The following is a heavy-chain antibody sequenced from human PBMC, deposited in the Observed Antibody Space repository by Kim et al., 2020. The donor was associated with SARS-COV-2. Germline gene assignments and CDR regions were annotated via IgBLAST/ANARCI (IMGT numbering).Heavy chain of an antibody. CDR1: GYSFTNHW. Sequence: GESLKISCKGSGYSFTNHWIGWVRQMPGKGLEWMGIIYPGDSDIRYSPSLQGQVTISADKSINTAYLQWSSLKVSDTAMYYCARLTGTGSSPDYWGQGTLVTVSS. J-gene: IGHJ4*02. V-gene: IGHV5-51*01. CDR2: IYPGDSDI. D-gene: IGHD6-13*01. CDR3: ARLTGTGSSPDY.